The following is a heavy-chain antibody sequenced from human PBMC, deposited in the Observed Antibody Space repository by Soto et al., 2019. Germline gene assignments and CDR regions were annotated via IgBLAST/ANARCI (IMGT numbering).Heavy chain of an antibody. V-gene: IGHV4-59*08. CDR3: ARHVVLGCSGGSCYSSEYFQH. D-gene: IGHD2-15*01. J-gene: IGHJ1*01. Sequence: SETLSLTCTVSCGSISSYYWSWIRQPPGKGLEWIGYIYYSGSTNYNPSLKSRVTISVDTSKNQFSLKLSSVTAADTAVYYCARHVVLGCSGGSCYSSEYFQHWGQGTLVTVSS. CDR2: IYYSGST. CDR1: CGSISSYY.